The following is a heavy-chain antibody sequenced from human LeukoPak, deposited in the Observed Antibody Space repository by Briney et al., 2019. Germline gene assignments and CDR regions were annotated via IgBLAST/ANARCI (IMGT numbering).Heavy chain of an antibody. D-gene: IGHD2-2*01. J-gene: IGHJ6*03. CDR1: GGTFSSYA. V-gene: IGHV1-69*01. Sequence: SVKVSCKASGGTFSSYAISWVRQAPVQGLEWMGGIIPIFGTANYAQKFQGRVTITADESTSTAYMELSSLRSEDTAVYYCARGMSVGYCSSTSCRTYYYYYMDVWGKGTTVTVSS. CDR2: IIPIFGTA. CDR3: ARGMSVGYCSSTSCRTYYYYYMDV.